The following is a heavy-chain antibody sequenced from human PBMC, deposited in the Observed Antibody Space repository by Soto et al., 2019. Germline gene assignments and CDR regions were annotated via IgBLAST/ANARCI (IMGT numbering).Heavy chain of an antibody. Sequence: QEQLVQSGAEVRKPGSSVKVSCKASGGAFNSKAIAWVRQAPGQGLEWMGGIVPLFGSTDYAQRFQGRLTITADEFTDTVYMELSSLRPDDTAVYFCATLGERSWFDPWGQGTMVTVSS. CDR3: ATLGERSWFDP. CDR1: GGAFNSKA. V-gene: IGHV1-69*01. CDR2: IVPLFGST. D-gene: IGHD3-10*01. J-gene: IGHJ5*02.